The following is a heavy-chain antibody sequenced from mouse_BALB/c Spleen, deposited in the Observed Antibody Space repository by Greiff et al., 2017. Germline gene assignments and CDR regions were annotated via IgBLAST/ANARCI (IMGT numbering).Heavy chain of an antibody. CDR2: INPGSGGT. J-gene: IGHJ3*01. D-gene: IGHD1-1*01. Sequence: QVQLQQSGAGLVRPGTSVKVSCKASGYAFTNYLIEWVKQRPGQGLEWIGVINPGSGGTNYNEKFKGKATLTADKSSSTAYMQLSSLTSDDSAVYFCARPDYYGSTLFAYWGQGTLVTVSA. CDR1: GYAFTNYL. CDR3: ARPDYYGSTLFAY. V-gene: IGHV1-54*01.